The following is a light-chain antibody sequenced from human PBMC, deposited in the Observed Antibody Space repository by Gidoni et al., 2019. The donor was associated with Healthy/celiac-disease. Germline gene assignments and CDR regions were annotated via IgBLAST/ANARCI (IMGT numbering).Light chain of an antibody. Sequence: EIVLTQSPATLSLSPGERATLSCRASQSVSSYLAWYQQKPGQAPRLLIYDASNRAAGIPARFSGSGSGTDFTLTISSLEVEDSAVYYCQQRSNWPPLTFXRXTKVEIK. CDR1: QSVSSY. V-gene: IGKV3-11*01. CDR2: DAS. CDR3: QQRSNWPPLT. J-gene: IGKJ3*01.